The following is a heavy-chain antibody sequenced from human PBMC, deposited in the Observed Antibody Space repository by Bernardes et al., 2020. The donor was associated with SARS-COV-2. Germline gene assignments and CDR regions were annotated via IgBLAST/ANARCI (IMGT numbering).Heavy chain of an antibody. CDR3: ARSPPGVGRISIFGVTLGPDSYYYMDV. D-gene: IGHD3-3*01. J-gene: IGHJ6*03. V-gene: IGHV1-18*04. Sequence: ASVKVSCKASGYMFKMYGISWVRQAPGQGLEWVGWISAYNGKSNYAQTFQGRVTMTTDTSTSTAYMELGGLTFDDTAMYYCARSPPGVGRISIFGVTLGPDSYYYMDVWGQGTAVTVS. CDR2: ISAYNGKS. CDR1: GYMFKMYG.